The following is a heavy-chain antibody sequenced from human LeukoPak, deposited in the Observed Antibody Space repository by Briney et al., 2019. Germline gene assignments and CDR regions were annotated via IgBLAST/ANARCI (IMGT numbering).Heavy chain of an antibody. CDR3: AKDLEGRYCSSTSCPKGGFDY. V-gene: IGHV3-7*03. Sequence: SGGSLRLSCAASGFTFSNYWMTWVRQAPRKGLEWVANIKPDGGAQYYADSVKGRFTISRDNAKNSLYLQMNSLRAEDMALYYCAKDLEGRYCSSTSCPKGGFDYWGQGTLVTVSS. CDR1: GFTFSNYW. CDR2: IKPDGGAQ. D-gene: IGHD2-2*01. J-gene: IGHJ4*02.